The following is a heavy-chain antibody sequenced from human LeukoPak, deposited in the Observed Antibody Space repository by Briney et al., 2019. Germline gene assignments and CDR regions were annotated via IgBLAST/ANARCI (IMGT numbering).Heavy chain of an antibody. CDR2: IIPIFGTA. V-gene: IGHV1-69*01. Sequence: ASVKVSCKASGGTFSSYAISWVRQAPGQGLEWMGGIIPIFGTANYAQKFQGRVTITADESTSTAYMELSSLRSEDTAVYYCARHTPDSSSWYSYWGYWGQGTLVTVSS. CDR1: GGTFSSYA. D-gene: IGHD6-13*01. J-gene: IGHJ4*02. CDR3: ARHTPDSSSWYSYWGY.